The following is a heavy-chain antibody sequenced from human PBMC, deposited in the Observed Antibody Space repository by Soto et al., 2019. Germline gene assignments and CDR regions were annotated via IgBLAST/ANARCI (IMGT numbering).Heavy chain of an antibody. Sequence: SETLSLTCAVYGGSFSGYYWSWIRQPPGKGLEWIGGINHSGSTNYNPSLKGRVTISVDTSKNQFSLKLSSVTAADTAVYYCAGEGFDAFDIWGQGTMVTVSS. CDR1: GGSFSGYY. J-gene: IGHJ3*02. CDR2: INHSGST. V-gene: IGHV4-34*01. CDR3: AGEGFDAFDI.